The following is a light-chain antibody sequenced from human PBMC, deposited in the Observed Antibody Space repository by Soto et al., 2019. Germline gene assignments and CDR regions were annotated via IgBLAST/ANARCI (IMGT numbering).Light chain of an antibody. J-gene: IGKJ5*01. CDR1: QSVSNN. V-gene: IGKV3-15*01. Sequence: EIVMTQSPATLSVSPGERATLSCRASQSVSNNLAWYQQKPGQAPRLLMYGASTRATGIPARFSGSGSGTDFTLTITSLQPEDFAVYYCQQYNYLITFGQGTRLEIK. CDR2: GAS. CDR3: QQYNYLIT.